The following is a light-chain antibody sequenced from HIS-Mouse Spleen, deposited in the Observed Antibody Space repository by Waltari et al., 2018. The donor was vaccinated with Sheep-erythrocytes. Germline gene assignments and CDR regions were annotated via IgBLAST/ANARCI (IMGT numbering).Light chain of an antibody. J-gene: IGLJ1*01. CDR2: DVS. CDR1: SSDVGGYNY. Sequence: QSALTQPRSVSGSPGQSVTISCTGTSSDVGGYNYVPWYQQHPGKAPKLMIYDVSKRPSGVPDRFSGSKSGNTASLTISGLQAEDEADYYCCPYAGSYNHVFATGTKVTVL. CDR3: CPYAGSYNHV. V-gene: IGLV2-11*01.